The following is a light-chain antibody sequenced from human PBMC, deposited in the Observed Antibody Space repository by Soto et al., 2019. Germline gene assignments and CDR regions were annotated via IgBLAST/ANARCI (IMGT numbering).Light chain of an antibody. J-gene: IGLJ3*02. V-gene: IGLV2-8*01. CDR3: MCYAGGNNWV. CDR1: SSDVGTHGY. Sequence: QSALTQPPSASGSPGQSVTISCTGTSSDVGTHGYVSWYQQHAGKAPKLVIYDVTKRPSGVPDRFSGSKSGNTASLTVSGLQAEDEADYYCMCYAGGNNWVFGGGTKVT. CDR2: DVT.